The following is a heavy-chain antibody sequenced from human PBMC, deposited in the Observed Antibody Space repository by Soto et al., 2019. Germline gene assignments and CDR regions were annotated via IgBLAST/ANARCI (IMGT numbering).Heavy chain of an antibody. CDR3: AREVEYTSAFGISSSFDY. CDR2: ISKGGSNL. J-gene: IGHJ4*02. D-gene: IGHD6-19*01. CDR1: GFTLSSYA. V-gene: IGHV3-30-3*01. Sequence: LRLSCAASGFTLSSYAIHWVRQAPGKGLEWVTVISKGGSNLYFADSVKGRFTISRDNSKNTLYLQMNSLRSEDTAVYYCAREVEYTSAFGISSSFDYWGQGTLVTVSS.